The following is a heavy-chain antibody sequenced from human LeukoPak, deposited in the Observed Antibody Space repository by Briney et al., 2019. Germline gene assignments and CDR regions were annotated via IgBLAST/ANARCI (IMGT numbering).Heavy chain of an antibody. V-gene: IGHV3-53*01. Sequence: PGGSLRLSCAASGFTFSSNYMSWVRQAPGKGLEWVSVIYSGGSTYYADSVKGRFTISRDNSKNTLYLQMNSLRAEDTAVYYCARTYCSGGSCYSPGAYWFDPWGQGTLVTVSS. J-gene: IGHJ5*02. CDR1: GFTFSSNY. D-gene: IGHD2-15*01. CDR2: IYSGGST. CDR3: ARTYCSGGSCYSPGAYWFDP.